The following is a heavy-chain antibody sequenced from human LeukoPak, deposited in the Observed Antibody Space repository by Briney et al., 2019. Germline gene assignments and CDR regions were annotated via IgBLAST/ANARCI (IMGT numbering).Heavy chain of an antibody. Sequence: GGSLRLSCAASGFTFNTNAMSWVRQAPGKGLEWVSAISGRTGGTYYADSVKGRFTIYRDNSKRTLYLQMGSVRAEDPAVYYCAKCGNSGCHLIDYWGQGTLVTVSS. J-gene: IGHJ4*02. D-gene: IGHD5-12*01. CDR3: AKCGNSGCHLIDY. CDR2: ISGRTGGT. CDR1: GFTFNTNA. V-gene: IGHV3-23*01.